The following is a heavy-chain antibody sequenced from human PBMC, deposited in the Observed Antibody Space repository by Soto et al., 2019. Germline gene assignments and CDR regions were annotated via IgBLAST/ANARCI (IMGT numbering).Heavy chain of an antibody. Sequence: TSETLSLTCNVSGGSISSSSYYWGWIRQPPGKGLEWTASIYYSGHTYYNPSPKSRVTISVDTSKIQFSLKLSSVTAADTAVYYCARRYSNGFDYWGQGTLVTVSS. V-gene: IGHV4-39*01. CDR2: IYYSGHT. J-gene: IGHJ4*02. CDR1: GGSISSSSYY. CDR3: ARRYSNGFDY. D-gene: IGHD6-19*01.